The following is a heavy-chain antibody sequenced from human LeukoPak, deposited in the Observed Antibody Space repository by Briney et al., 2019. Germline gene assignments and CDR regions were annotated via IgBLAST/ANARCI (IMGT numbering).Heavy chain of an antibody. CDR1: GGSISSGGYY. V-gene: IGHV4-39*07. CDR2: INHSGST. J-gene: IGHJ4*02. D-gene: IGHD1-26*01. Sequence: PSETLSLTCTVSGGSISSGGYYWSWIRQPPGKGLEWIGEINHSGSTNYNPSLKSRVTISVDTSKNQFSLKLSSVTAADTAVYYCARPRGLYSGRPPFDYWGQGTLVTVSS. CDR3: ARPRGLYSGRPPFDY.